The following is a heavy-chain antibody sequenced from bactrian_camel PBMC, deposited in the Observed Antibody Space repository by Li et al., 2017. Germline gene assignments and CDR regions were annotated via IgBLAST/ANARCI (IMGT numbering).Heavy chain of an antibody. Sequence: VQLVESGGGVVQPGGSLRLSCAASGFTYNTYYMAWVRQAPGRGLEWVSVISWRGDSTNYADSVKEQFTISRHDAKNTVYLQMNSLKPEDTAVYYCARGHRVDCSGGSCFYFGYWGQGTQVTVS. V-gene: IGHV3S40*01. J-gene: IGHJ6*01. CDR3: ARGHRVDCSGGSCFYFGY. D-gene: IGHD2*01. CDR1: GFTYNTYY. CDR2: ISWRGDST.